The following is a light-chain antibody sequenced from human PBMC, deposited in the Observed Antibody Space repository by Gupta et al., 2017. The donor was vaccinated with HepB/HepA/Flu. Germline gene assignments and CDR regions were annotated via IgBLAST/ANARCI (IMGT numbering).Light chain of an antibody. V-gene: IGKV1-5*03. CDR1: RNIDSR. CDR3: QQYNSYSPYT. CDR2: EAS. Sequence: DFPIPQSPPTLSASVGDRVTITCRASRNIDSRLAWYQQKPGKAPKLLIYEASNLQSGVPPRCSGSKSGTEFTLTISSLQPDDSATYFCQQYNSYSPYTFGQGTKVEI. J-gene: IGKJ2*01.